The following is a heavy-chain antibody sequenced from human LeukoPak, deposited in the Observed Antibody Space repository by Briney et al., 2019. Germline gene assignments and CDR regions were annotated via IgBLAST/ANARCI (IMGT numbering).Heavy chain of an antibody. D-gene: IGHD6-13*01. CDR1: GFTFSSYG. CDR3: AKLASPRGGIPDY. V-gene: IGHV3-30*18. CDR2: ISYDGSNK. J-gene: IGHJ4*02. Sequence: GGSLRLSCAASGFTFSSYGMHWVRQAPGKGLEWVAVISYDGSNKYYADSVKGRFTISRDNSKNTLYLQVNSLRAEDTAVYYCAKLASPRGGIPDYWGQGTLVTVSS.